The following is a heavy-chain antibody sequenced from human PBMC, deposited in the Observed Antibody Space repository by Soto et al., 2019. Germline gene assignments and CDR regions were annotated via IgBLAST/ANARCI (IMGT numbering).Heavy chain of an antibody. D-gene: IGHD3-16*02. CDR1: GYTFTSYY. V-gene: IGHV1-46*01. CDR2: INPSGGST. J-gene: IGHJ6*02. CDR3: ARGGHYDYVCGSYRHLYYYYGMDV. Sequence: ASVKVSCKASGYTFTSYYMHWVRQAPGQGLEWMGIINPSGGSTSYAQKFQGRVTMNRDTSTSTVYMELSSLRSEDTAVYYCARGGHYDYVCGSYRHLYYYYGMDVWGQGTTVTVSS.